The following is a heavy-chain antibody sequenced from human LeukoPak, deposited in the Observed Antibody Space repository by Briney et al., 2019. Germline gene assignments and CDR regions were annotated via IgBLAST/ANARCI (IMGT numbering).Heavy chain of an antibody. CDR2: ISAYNGNT. Sequence: GASVKFSCKASGYTFTSYGISWVRQAPGQGLEWMGWISAYNGNTNYAQKLQGRVTMTTDTSTSTAYMELRSLRSDDTAVYYCARTDSSSSGGYYGMDVWGQGTTVTVSS. CDR3: ARTDSSSSGGYYGMDV. V-gene: IGHV1-18*01. CDR1: GYTFTSYG. J-gene: IGHJ6*02. D-gene: IGHD6-6*01.